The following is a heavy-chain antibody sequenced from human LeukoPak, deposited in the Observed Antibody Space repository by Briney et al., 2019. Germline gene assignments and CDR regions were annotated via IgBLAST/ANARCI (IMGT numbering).Heavy chain of an antibody. Sequence: SVKVSCKASGGTFSSYTISWVRQAPGQELEWMGRIIPILGIANYAQKFQGRVTITADKSTSTAYMELSSLRSEDTAVYYCAREYDFWIGSPPPRSYYYMDVWGKGTTVTVSS. V-gene: IGHV1-69*04. CDR3: AREYDFWIGSPPPRSYYYMDV. CDR2: IIPILGIA. CDR1: GGTFSSYT. D-gene: IGHD3-3*01. J-gene: IGHJ6*03.